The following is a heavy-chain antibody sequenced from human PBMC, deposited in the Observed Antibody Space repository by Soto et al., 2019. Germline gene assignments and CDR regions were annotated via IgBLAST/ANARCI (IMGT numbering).Heavy chain of an antibody. D-gene: IGHD3-10*01. CDR3: ARDQDTMVRGVIISEYFQH. V-gene: IGHV3-48*01. J-gene: IGHJ1*01. CDR2: ISSSSTI. CDR1: GFTFSTYS. Sequence: GGSLRLSCAASGFTFSTYSMNWVRQAPGKGLEWVSSISSSSTIYYADSVKGRFTISRDNVQNSLYLQMNSLRAEDTAVYYCARDQDTMVRGVIISEYFQHWGQGTLVTVSS.